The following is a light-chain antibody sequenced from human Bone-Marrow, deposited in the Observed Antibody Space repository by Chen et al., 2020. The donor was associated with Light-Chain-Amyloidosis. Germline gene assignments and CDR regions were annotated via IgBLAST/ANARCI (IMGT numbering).Light chain of an antibody. Sequence: SYELTQPPSVSVSPGQTARITCSGDDLPTKYAYWYQQKPGQAPVLVITRDTERPSGSSDRFSGSSSGTTATLTISGVQAEDEADYHCQSADSSGTYEVIFGGGTKLTVL. CDR2: RDT. V-gene: IGLV3-25*03. CDR3: QSADSSGTYEVI. CDR1: DLPTKY. J-gene: IGLJ2*01.